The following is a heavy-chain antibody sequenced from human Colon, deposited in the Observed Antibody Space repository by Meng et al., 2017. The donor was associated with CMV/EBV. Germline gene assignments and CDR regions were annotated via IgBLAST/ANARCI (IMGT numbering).Heavy chain of an antibody. CDR3: ALRGLAAGTFYH. Sequence: QVQLQESGPGLVKPSVTLSLTCAVSDDSMSSNCWGWIRQPPGKGLEWIGYVCYNGITDYNPSLKSRVTISGDTSKNQFSLQVTSVTAADTAMYYCALRGLAAGTFYHWGQGTLVTVSS. CDR2: VCYNGIT. CDR1: DDSMSSNC. V-gene: IGHV4-59*01. D-gene: IGHD6-13*01. J-gene: IGHJ1*01.